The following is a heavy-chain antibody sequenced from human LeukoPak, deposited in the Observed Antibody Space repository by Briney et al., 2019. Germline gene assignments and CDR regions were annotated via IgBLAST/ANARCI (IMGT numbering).Heavy chain of an antibody. CDR2: IKKDGSDK. D-gene: IGHD3-22*01. J-gene: IGHJ4*02. CDR1: GFTFNIYW. V-gene: IGHV3-7*01. CDR3: VRDYYRYFDC. Sequence: GGSLRLSCAAAGFTFNIYWMNWVRQAPGKGLEWVANIKKDGSDKSYVDSVKGRFTISRDNAKNSLYLQMDSLRAEDTAVYYCVRDYYRYFDCWGQGTLVTVSS.